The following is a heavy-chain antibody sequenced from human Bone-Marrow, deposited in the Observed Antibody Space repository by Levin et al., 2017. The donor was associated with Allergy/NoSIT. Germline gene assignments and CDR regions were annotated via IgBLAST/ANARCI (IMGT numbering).Heavy chain of an antibody. CDR3: ARRGVGPVRFFDI. Sequence: GESLKISCAASGFAFSSYWMHWVRQAPGKGLVWVSRIKSDGSSKAYADSVKGRFSISRDNAKNTLYLQMNSLRAEDTAVYYCARRGVGPVRFFDIWGQGTLVSVSS. D-gene: IGHD1-26*01. CDR1: GFAFSSYW. CDR2: IKSDGSSK. J-gene: IGHJ3*02. V-gene: IGHV3-74*01.